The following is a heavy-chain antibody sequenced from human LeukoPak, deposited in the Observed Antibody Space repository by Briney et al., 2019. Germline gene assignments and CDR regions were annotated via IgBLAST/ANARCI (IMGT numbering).Heavy chain of an antibody. CDR2: IKQDGSEK. J-gene: IGHJ6*03. CDR3: ARDRRVVAAAGTGLVYYYYYYMDV. V-gene: IGHV3-7*01. Sequence: GGSLRLSCAASGFTFSSYWMSWVRQAPGKGLEWVANIKQDGSEKYYVDSVKGRFTISRDNAKNSLYLQMNSLRAEDTAVYYCARDRRVVAAAGTGLVYYYYYYMDVWGKGTTVTVSS. CDR1: GFTFSSYW. D-gene: IGHD6-13*01.